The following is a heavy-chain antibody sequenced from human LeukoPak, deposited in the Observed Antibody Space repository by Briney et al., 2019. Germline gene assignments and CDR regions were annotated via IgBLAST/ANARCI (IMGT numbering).Heavy chain of an antibody. CDR2: MNPNSGNT. Sequence: ASVKVSCKASGYTFTSYDINWVRQATGQGLEWMGWMNPNSGNTGYAQKFQGRVTMTRNTSISTAYMELSSLRSEDTAVYYCARDGSSGYNFDYWGQGTLVTVSS. D-gene: IGHD3-22*01. J-gene: IGHJ4*02. CDR1: GYTFTSYD. CDR3: ARDGSSGYNFDY. V-gene: IGHV1-8*01.